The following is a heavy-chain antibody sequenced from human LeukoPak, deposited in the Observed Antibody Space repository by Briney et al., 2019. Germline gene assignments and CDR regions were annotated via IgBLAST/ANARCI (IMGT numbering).Heavy chain of an antibody. CDR1: GYTFTSYY. V-gene: IGHV1-46*01. D-gene: IGHD2-15*01. J-gene: IGHJ3*02. Sequence: GASVKVSCKASGYTFTSYYMHWVRQAPGQGLEWMGIINPRGGSTSYAQKFQGRVTMTRDTSTSTVYMELSSLRSEDTAVYYCAGTLGYCSGGSCRPLLDAFDIWGQGTMVTVSS. CDR3: AGTLGYCSGGSCRPLLDAFDI. CDR2: INPRGGST.